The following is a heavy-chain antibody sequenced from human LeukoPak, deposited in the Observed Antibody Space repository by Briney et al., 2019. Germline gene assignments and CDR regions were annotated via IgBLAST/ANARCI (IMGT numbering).Heavy chain of an antibody. V-gene: IGHV4-39*01. CDR1: GGTMSSGSYY. CDR3: ARRGLGATPYFDY. D-gene: IGHD1-26*01. CDR2: IYHSGST. Sequence: SETLSLTCTVSGGTMSSGSYYWGWIRQPPGKGLEWIGSIYHSGSTYYNPSLKSRVTISVDTSKNQFSLKLSSVTAADTAVYYCARRGLGATPYFDYCGQGTLVTVSS. J-gene: IGHJ4*02.